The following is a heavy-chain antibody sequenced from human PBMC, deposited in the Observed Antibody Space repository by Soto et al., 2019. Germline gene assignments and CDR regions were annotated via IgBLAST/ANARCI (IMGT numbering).Heavy chain of an antibody. D-gene: IGHD2-2*01. CDR3: AGAVEPAAMDYYYYGMDV. Sequence: QVQLVESGGGVVQPGRSLRLSCAASGFTFSNYAMHWVRQAPGKGLEWVAVISYDGSNKYYADSVKGRFTISRDNSKNTVYLQMNSLRAEDTAVYYCAGAVEPAAMDYYYYGMDVWGQGTTVTVSS. CDR2: ISYDGSNK. CDR1: GFTFSNYA. J-gene: IGHJ6*02. V-gene: IGHV3-30-3*01.